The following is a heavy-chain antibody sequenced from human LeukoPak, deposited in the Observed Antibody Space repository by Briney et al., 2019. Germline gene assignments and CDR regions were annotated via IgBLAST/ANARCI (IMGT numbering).Heavy chain of an antibody. D-gene: IGHD6-6*01. Sequence: ASVKVSCKASGYTFTGYYMHWVRQAPGQGLEWMGWINPNSGGTNYAQKFQGRVTMTRDTSISTAYTELSMLRSDDTAVYYCAKDPGQLVDGTWGASFAYWGQGTLVTVSS. J-gene: IGHJ4*02. CDR2: INPNSGGT. CDR1: GYTFTGYY. V-gene: IGHV1-2*02. CDR3: AKDPGQLVDGTWGASFAY.